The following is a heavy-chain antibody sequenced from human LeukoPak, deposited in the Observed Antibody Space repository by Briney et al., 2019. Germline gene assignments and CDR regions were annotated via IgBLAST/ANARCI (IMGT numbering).Heavy chain of an antibody. CDR3: AKELVRGALFYYYMDV. CDR2: ISGSGGST. Sequence: GGSLRVSCAASGFAFSDYGMSWGRQAPGKGREWVSAISGSGGSTYYADSVKGRFTTSRDNSKNTLHLQMNSLRVEDTALYYCAKELVRGALFYYYMDVWGKGTTVTVSS. D-gene: IGHD3-10*01. CDR1: GFAFSDYG. J-gene: IGHJ6*03. V-gene: IGHV3-23*01.